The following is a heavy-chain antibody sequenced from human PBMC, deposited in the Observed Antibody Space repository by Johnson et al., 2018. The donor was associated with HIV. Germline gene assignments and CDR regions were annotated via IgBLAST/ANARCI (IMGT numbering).Heavy chain of an antibody. CDR2: ISWNSGSI. Sequence: VQLVESGGGLVQPGRSLRLSCAASGFTFDDSAMHCVRQAPGKGLEWVSGISWNSGSIGYADSVKGRFTISRDNSKNTLYLQMNSLRAEDTAVYYCAKDLLTLDAFDIWGQGTMVTVSS. V-gene: IGHV3-9*01. J-gene: IGHJ3*02. CDR1: GFTFDDSA. CDR3: AKDLLTLDAFDI.